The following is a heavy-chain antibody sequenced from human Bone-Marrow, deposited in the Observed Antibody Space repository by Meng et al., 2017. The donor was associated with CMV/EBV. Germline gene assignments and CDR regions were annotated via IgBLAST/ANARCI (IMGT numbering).Heavy chain of an antibody. D-gene: IGHD6-13*01. Sequence: GGSLRLSCAASGFTFNSHSMNWVRQAPGRGLEWVSSISMSSDYKYYADSVKGRFTISRDNAKNSLYLQMNSLRAEDTAVYYCAREGPVSAAAAGTPGQRGGYYYYYGMDVWGQGTTVTVSS. V-gene: IGHV3-21*01. CDR1: GFTFNSHS. CDR2: ISMSSDYK. CDR3: AREGPVSAAAAGTPGQRGGYYYYYGMDV. J-gene: IGHJ6*02.